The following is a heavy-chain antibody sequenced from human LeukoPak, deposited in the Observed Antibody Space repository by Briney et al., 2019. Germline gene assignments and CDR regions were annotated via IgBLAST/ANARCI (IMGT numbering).Heavy chain of an antibody. D-gene: IGHD5-18*01. Sequence: GGSLRLSCAASGFTFSSYGMHWVRQAPGKGLEWVAVIWYDGSNKYYADSVKGRFTISRDNSKNTLYLQMNSLRAEDTAVYYCARPAGTEYSYGPNAALGYWGQGTLVTVSP. CDR2: IWYDGSNK. CDR3: ARPAGTEYSYGPNAALGY. J-gene: IGHJ4*02. V-gene: IGHV3-33*01. CDR1: GFTFSSYG.